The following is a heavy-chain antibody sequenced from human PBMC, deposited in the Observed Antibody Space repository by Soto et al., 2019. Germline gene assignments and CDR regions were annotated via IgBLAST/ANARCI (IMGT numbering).Heavy chain of an antibody. Sequence: SVKVSCKASGGTFSSYAISWVRQAPGQGLEWMGGIIPIFGTANYAQKFQGRVTITADKSTSTAYMELSSLRSEDTAVYYCARGEGILNGYSPGVIRDVWGQGNTVTVSS. V-gene: IGHV1-69*06. CDR2: IIPIFGTA. CDR1: GGTFSSYA. D-gene: IGHD3-9*01. J-gene: IGHJ6*02. CDR3: ARGEGILNGYSPGVIRDV.